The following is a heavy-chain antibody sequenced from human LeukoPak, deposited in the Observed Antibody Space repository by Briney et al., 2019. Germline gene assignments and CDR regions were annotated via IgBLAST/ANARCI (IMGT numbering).Heavy chain of an antibody. Sequence: TGGSLRLSCAASGFTFSSYEMNWVRQAPGRGLEWVSSISSSSSYIYYADSVKGRFTISRDNAKNSLYLQMNSLRAEDTAVHYCARTAPLAAATSDKWFDPWGQGTLVTVSS. CDR1: GFTFSSYE. CDR2: ISSSSSYI. CDR3: ARTAPLAAATSDKWFDP. J-gene: IGHJ5*02. V-gene: IGHV3-21*01. D-gene: IGHD6-13*01.